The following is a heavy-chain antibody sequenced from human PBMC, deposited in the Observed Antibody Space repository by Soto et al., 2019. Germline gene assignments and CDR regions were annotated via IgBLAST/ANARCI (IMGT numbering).Heavy chain of an antibody. V-gene: IGHV3-23*01. CDR1: GFTFSSYA. D-gene: IGHD6-13*01. Sequence: EVQLLESGGGLVQPGGSLRLSCAASGFTFSSYAMSWVRQAPGKGLEWVSSISGGGGTTFYADSVRGRFTISRDNSKNTLYLQLNSLRPDDTAVYYCAKGGGGAAAGFHHWGQGTLVTVSS. CDR3: AKGGGGAAAGFHH. J-gene: IGHJ4*02. CDR2: ISGGGGTT.